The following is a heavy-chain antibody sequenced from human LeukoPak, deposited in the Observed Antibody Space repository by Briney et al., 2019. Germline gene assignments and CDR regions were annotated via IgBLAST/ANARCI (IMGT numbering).Heavy chain of an antibody. V-gene: IGHV3-11*06. CDR1: GFTVSSNY. CDR3: ARDLTVGPIFTDY. Sequence: GGSLRLSCAASGFTVSSNYMSWVRQAPGKGLEWVSYIDRSGTYTNYADSVKGRFTISRDNAKNSLYLQMNSLRAEDTAVYYCARDLTVGPIFTDYWGQGTLVTVSS. D-gene: IGHD1-26*01. J-gene: IGHJ4*02. CDR2: IDRSGTYT.